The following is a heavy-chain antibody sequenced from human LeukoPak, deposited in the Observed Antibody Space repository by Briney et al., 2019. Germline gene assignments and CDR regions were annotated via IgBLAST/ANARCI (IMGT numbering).Heavy chain of an antibody. V-gene: IGHV1-69*06. J-gene: IGHJ6*03. Sequence: SVKVSCKASGGTFSSYAISWVRQAPGQGLEWMGGIIPIFGTANYAQKFQGRVTITADKSTSTAYMQLSSLTSEDTAVYYCARGRLQLLLGADFFYYMDVWGKGTTVIISS. CDR3: ARGRLQLLLGADFFYYMDV. D-gene: IGHD5-18*01. CDR1: GGTFSSYA. CDR2: IIPIFGTA.